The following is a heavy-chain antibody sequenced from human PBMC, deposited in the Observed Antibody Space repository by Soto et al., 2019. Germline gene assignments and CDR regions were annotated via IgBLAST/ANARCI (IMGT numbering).Heavy chain of an antibody. D-gene: IGHD2-15*01. CDR3: ARCSLVVIPVPGFDP. CDR2: IYYNGNT. Sequence: SETLSLTCTVSGGSISSGGYYWSWIRQHPGRGLEWIGYIYYNGNTYYNPSLKSRVTVSVDTSKNQFSLNVRSVTAADTAVYYCARCSLVVIPVPGFDPWGQGTLVTVS. J-gene: IGHJ5*02. CDR1: GGSISSGGYY. V-gene: IGHV4-31*03.